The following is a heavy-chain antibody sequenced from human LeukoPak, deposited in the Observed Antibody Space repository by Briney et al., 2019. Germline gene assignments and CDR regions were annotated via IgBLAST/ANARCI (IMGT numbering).Heavy chain of an antibody. J-gene: IGHJ4*02. Sequence: ASVKVSFKPSGYTFLKYVITALRQAPGQGLEWMGWISAYNSAYNGNTHYAQKLQGRVTMTTDTSTNTGYMELRSLRSDDTAVYYCVREYGSVSYTVIDYWGQGTLVTVSS. CDR1: GYTFLKYV. D-gene: IGHD3-10*01. CDR3: VREYGSVSYTVIDY. CDR2: ISAYNSAYNGNT. V-gene: IGHV1-18*01.